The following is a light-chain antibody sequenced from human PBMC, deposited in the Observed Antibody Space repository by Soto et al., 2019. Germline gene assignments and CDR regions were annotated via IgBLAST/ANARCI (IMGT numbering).Light chain of an antibody. CDR3: QQYDNLPLT. J-gene: IGKJ4*01. V-gene: IGKV1-33*01. CDR1: QDISNY. Sequence: DIQMTQSPSSLSASVGDRVTITCQASQDISNYLNWYQQKPGKAPKLLIYDASNLETRVPSRFSGSGSGTDFTFAISSLQPEDIATYYCQQYDNLPLTFCGGTKVEIK. CDR2: DAS.